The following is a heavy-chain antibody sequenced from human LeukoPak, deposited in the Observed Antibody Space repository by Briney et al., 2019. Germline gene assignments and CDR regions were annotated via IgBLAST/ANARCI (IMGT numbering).Heavy chain of an antibody. D-gene: IGHD3-10*01. J-gene: IGHJ3*02. Sequence: SETLSLTCTVSVGSVSSGSYYWSWIRQPPGKGLEWIGYIYYSGSTNYNPSLKSRVTISVDTSKNQFSLKLSSVTAADTAVYYCARDPSNSRGTMVQGVTPHDAFDIWGQGTMVTVSS. CDR3: ARDPSNSRGTMVQGVTPHDAFDI. CDR2: IYYSGST. CDR1: VGSVSSGSYY. V-gene: IGHV4-61*01.